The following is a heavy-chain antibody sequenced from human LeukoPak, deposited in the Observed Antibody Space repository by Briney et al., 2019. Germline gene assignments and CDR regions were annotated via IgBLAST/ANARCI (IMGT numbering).Heavy chain of an antibody. CDR1: GGSISSSSYY. CDR3: ARGPPPDFDC. J-gene: IGHJ4*02. CDR2: IYTSGST. Sequence: SEALSLTCTVSGGSISSSSYYWGWIRQPRGKGLEWIGRIYTSGSTNYNPSLKSRVTISVDTSKNQFSLKLSSVTAADTAVYYCARGPPPDFDCWGQGTLVTVSS. V-gene: IGHV4-39*07.